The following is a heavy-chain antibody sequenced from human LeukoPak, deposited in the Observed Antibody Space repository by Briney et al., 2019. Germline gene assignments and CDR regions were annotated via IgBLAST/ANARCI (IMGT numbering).Heavy chain of an antibody. J-gene: IGHJ6*03. V-gene: IGHV3-20*04. Sequence: GGSLRLSCAASGFTVSSNYMSWVRQAPGKGLEWVSGINWNGGSTGYADSVKGRFTISRDNAKNSLYLQMNSLRAEATALYYCARVGRGSGSYGAYYYYYMDVWGKGTTVTVSS. D-gene: IGHD3-10*01. CDR1: GFTVSSNY. CDR3: ARVGRGSGSYGAYYYYYMDV. CDR2: INWNGGST.